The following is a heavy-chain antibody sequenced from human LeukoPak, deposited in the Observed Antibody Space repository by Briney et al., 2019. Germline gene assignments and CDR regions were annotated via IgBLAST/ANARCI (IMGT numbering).Heavy chain of an antibody. CDR1: GFSFDDYA. Sequence: SLRLSCAASGFSFDDYAMHWVRQPPGKGVEWLSIISWNSGYIGYADSVKGRFTISRDNAKNSLYLQMNSLRAEDTAFYYCAKVRGTYSSGFFFDYWGQGALVTVSS. D-gene: IGHD6-19*01. CDR3: AKVRGTYSSGFFFDY. CDR2: ISWNSGYI. J-gene: IGHJ4*02. V-gene: IGHV3-9*01.